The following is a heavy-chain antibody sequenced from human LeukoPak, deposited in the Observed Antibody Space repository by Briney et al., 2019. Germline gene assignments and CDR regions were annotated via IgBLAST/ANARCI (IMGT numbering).Heavy chain of an antibody. D-gene: IGHD5-12*01. CDR3: ARDPTRYSGYVNWFDP. CDR1: GFTFSSYS. V-gene: IGHV3-21*01. Sequence: GGSLRLSCAASGFTFSSYSMNWVRQAPGKGLEWVSSISSSSSYIYYADSVKGRFTISRDNAKNSLYLQMNSLRAEDTAVYYCARDPTRYSGYVNWFDPWGQGTLVTVSS. CDR2: ISSSSSYI. J-gene: IGHJ5*02.